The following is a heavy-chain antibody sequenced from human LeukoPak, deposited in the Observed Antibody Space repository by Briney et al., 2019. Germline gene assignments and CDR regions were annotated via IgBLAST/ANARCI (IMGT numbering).Heavy chain of an antibody. CDR3: ARGSWSRGFDY. Sequence: GGSLRPSCAASGFTFSSYSMNWVRQAPGKGLEWVSSISSSSSYIYYADSVKGRFTISRDNAKNSLYLQMNSLRAEDTAVYYCARGSWSRGFDYWGQGTLVTVSS. J-gene: IGHJ4*02. CDR1: GFTFSSYS. D-gene: IGHD6-13*01. CDR2: ISSSSSYI. V-gene: IGHV3-21*01.